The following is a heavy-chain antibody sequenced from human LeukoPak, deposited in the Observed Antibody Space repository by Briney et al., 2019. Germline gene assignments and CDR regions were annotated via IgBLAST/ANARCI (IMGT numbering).Heavy chain of an antibody. Sequence: GGSLRLSCAASGFTFSSNSMNWVRQAPGKGLEWVSSISTSSSYINYADSVKGRFTISRDNAKKSLYLQMNSLRAEDTAVYYCARVYQGVSLFDGIDYWGQGTLVTVSS. CDR2: ISTSSSYI. CDR3: ARVYQGVSLFDGIDY. CDR1: GFTFSSNS. D-gene: IGHD3-10*01. J-gene: IGHJ4*02. V-gene: IGHV3-21*01.